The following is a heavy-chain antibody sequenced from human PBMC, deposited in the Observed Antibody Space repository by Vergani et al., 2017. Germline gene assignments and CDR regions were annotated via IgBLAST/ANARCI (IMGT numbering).Heavy chain of an antibody. Sequence: EVQLVQSGAEVKKPGESLRISCKGSGSSFTSNWISWVRQMPGKGLEWMGRIDPSDSYTNYSPSFQGHVTISADKSINTAYRQWNSLKASDTAMYYCARHGGSGSYLEYFQHWGQGTLVTVSS. V-gene: IGHV5-10-1*03. CDR1: GSSFTSNW. CDR3: ARHGGSGSYLEYFQH. CDR2: IDPSDSYT. J-gene: IGHJ1*01. D-gene: IGHD1-26*01.